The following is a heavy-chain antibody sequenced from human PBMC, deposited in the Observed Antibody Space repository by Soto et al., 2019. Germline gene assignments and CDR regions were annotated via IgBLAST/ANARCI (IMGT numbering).Heavy chain of an antibody. CDR1: GFAFNNYG. V-gene: IGHV3-21*01. CDR3: AREDSIIIPAVSDF. D-gene: IGHD2-2*01. J-gene: IGHJ4*02. Sequence: GSLRLSCTVSGFAFNNYGINWVRQAPGKGLEWVSSISKSDYTYYSDSVKGRFAISRDNAKSSVSLQMNTLRVEDTAVYYCAREDSIIIPAVSDFWGQGTLVTVSS. CDR2: ISKSDYT.